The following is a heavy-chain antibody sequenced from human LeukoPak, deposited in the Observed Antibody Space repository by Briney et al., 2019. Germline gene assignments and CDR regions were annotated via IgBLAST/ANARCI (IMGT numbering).Heavy chain of an antibody. CDR3: TTDGDGYKHLSYYFDY. J-gene: IGHJ4*02. CDR1: GFTFSNAW. Sequence: GGSLRLSCAASGFTFSNAWMNWVRQAPGKGLVWVGRIKSKTDGGTTDYAAPVKDRFTISRDDSKNTLYLQMNSLKTEDTAVYYCTTDGDGYKHLSYYFDYWGQGTLVTVSS. V-gene: IGHV3-15*07. D-gene: IGHD5-24*01. CDR2: IKSKTDGGTT.